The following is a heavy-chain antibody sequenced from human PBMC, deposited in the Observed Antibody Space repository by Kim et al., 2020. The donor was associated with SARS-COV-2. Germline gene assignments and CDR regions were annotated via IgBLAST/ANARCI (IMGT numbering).Heavy chain of an antibody. CDR2: IVGSGERT. CDR1: GFTFGSYA. CDR3: AEGTNFYFDSSGYYLNS. V-gene: IGHV3-23*01. J-gene: IGHJ5*01. D-gene: IGHD3-22*01. Sequence: GGSLRLSCAASGFTFGSYAMSWVRQAPGKGLEWVSHIVGSGERTSYADSVKGRLTISRDNSGNTLFLEMNSLRSEDTAVYYCAEGTNFYFDSSGYYLNS.